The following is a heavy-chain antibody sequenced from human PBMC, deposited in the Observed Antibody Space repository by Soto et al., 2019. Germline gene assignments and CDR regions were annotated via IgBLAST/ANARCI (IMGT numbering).Heavy chain of an antibody. CDR3: AGLTAQGIAAACYYYYGMGV. D-gene: IGHD6-13*01. Sequence: QVQLVQSGAEVKKPASSVKVTCKASGGTFNSYAISWVRQAPGQGLEWMGGIIPIFGTANYAQKFQGRITITADESTSTAYMEMSCLRSEDAAVYYGAGLTAQGIAAACYYYYGMGVFGQGTPVTVSS. CDR2: IIPIFGTA. CDR1: GGTFNSYA. V-gene: IGHV1-69*01. J-gene: IGHJ6*02.